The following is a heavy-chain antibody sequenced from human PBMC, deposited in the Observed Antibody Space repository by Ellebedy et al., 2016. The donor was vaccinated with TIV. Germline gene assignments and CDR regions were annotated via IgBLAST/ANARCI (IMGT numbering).Heavy chain of an antibody. Sequence: SETLSLXXAVYGGSFSAYYWSWIRQPAGKGLEWIGRIYTSGSTNYNPSLKSRVTMSVDTSKNQFSLNLSSVTAADTAVYYCARERIAARRGGYIDYWGQGTLVTVSS. D-gene: IGHD6-6*01. V-gene: IGHV4-4*07. CDR2: IYTSGST. J-gene: IGHJ4*02. CDR1: GGSFSAYY. CDR3: ARERIAARRGGYIDY.